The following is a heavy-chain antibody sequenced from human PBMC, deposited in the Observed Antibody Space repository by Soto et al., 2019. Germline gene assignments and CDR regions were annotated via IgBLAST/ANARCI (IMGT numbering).Heavy chain of an antibody. CDR3: ASGYRNAFDI. V-gene: IGHV3-21*01. CDR2: ISSSSSYI. CDR1: GFTFSSYS. Sequence: GGSLRLSCAASGFTFSSYSMNWVRQAPGKGLEWVSSISSSSSYIYYADSVKGRFTISRDNAKNSLYLQMNSLRAENTAVYYCASGYRNAFDIWGQGTMVTVSS. D-gene: IGHD3-16*02. J-gene: IGHJ3*02.